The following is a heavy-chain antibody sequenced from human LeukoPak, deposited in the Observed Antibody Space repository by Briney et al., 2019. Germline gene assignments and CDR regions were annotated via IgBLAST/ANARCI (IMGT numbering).Heavy chain of an antibody. D-gene: IGHD2-2*01. V-gene: IGHV4-59*08. CDR2: IYYSGSN. Sequence: SETLSLTCTVSGGSISSYYWSWIRQPPGKGLEWIGYIYYSGSNNYNPSLKSRVTISVDTSKNQFSLKLSSVTAADTAVYYCARQGYCSSTSCYGGPNWFDPWGQGTLVTVSS. CDR1: GGSISSYY. J-gene: IGHJ5*02. CDR3: ARQGYCSSTSCYGGPNWFDP.